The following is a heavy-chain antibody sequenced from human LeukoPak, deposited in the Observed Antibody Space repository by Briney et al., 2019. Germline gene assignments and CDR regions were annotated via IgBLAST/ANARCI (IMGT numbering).Heavy chain of an antibody. CDR3: AIRDPNSDPFDY. D-gene: IGHD1-26*01. Sequence: GGSLRLSCAASGFTFSSYSMNWVRQAPGKGLEWVSYIGTGSTTIYYADSVKGRFTISRDNAKNTLYLQMNSLRAEDTAVYYCAIRDPNSDPFDYWGQGTLVTVSS. CDR1: GFTFSSYS. J-gene: IGHJ4*02. CDR2: IGTGSTTI. V-gene: IGHV3-48*04.